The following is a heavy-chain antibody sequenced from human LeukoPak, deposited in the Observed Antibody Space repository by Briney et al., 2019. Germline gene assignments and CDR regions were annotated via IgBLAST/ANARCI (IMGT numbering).Heavy chain of an antibody. V-gene: IGHV4-39*07. D-gene: IGHD3-10*01. CDR1: GGSISSSSYY. Sequence: PSETLSLTCTVSGGSISSSSYYWGWIRQPPGKGLEWIGSIYYSGSTYYNPSLKSRVTISVDTSKNQFSLKLSSVTAADTAVYYCAREGPSPGSGDYWGQGTLVTVSS. CDR2: IYYSGST. J-gene: IGHJ4*02. CDR3: AREGPSPGSGDY.